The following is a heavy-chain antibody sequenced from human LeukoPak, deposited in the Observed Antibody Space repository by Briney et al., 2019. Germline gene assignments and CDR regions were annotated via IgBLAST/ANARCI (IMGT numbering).Heavy chain of an antibody. D-gene: IGHD4-17*01. CDR3: AKRPSDYGDYVTYFDY. Sequence: PGGSLRLSCAASGFTFSSYAMSWVRQAPGKGLEWVSSISGGGAVTYYADSVKGRFTISRDNSKNTLYLQMNSLRDEDTAVYYCAKRPSDYGDYVTYFDYWGQGTLVTVSS. J-gene: IGHJ4*02. CDR2: ISGGGAVT. CDR1: GFTFSSYA. V-gene: IGHV3-23*01.